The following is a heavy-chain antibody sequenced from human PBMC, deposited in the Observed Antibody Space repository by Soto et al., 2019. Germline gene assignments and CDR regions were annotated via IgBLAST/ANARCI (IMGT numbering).Heavy chain of an antibody. D-gene: IGHD3-16*01. V-gene: IGHV3-30*18. CDR1: GFTFSSYG. Sequence: GGSLRLSCAAAGFTFSSYGMHWVRPAPGKGLEWVAVISYDGSNKYYADSVKGRFTISRDNSKNTLYLQMNSLRAEDTAVYYCAKDLGDYYGMDVWGQGTTVTVSS. CDR2: ISYDGSNK. J-gene: IGHJ6*02. CDR3: AKDLGDYYGMDV.